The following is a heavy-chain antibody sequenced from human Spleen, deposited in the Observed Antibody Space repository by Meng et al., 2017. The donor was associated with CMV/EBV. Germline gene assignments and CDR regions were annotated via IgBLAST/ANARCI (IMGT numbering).Heavy chain of an antibody. CDR3: VQEVLYMPRDYGLDV. CDR2: INSDGSST. Sequence: GESLKISCAASGFTFSSHWMHWVRQAPGKGLVWVSRINSDGSSTNYADSVKGRLTISRDNAKNTLYLQMNSLRGDDTAVYYCVQEVLYMPRDYGLDVWGQGTTVTVSS. CDR1: GFTFSSHW. D-gene: IGHD2-2*01. V-gene: IGHV3-74*01. J-gene: IGHJ6*02.